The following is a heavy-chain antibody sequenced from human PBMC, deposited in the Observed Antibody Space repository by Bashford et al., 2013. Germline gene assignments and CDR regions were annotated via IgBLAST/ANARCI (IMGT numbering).Heavy chain of an antibody. Sequence: ASVKVSCQASGYTFTGYYIYWVRQAPGQGLEWMGWISPDTGDTNYAQKFQGRVTMTRDTSISTAYMELSSLKSDDTAVYYCARGPKGFATFHGRYFDSWALGTLVTVSS. D-gene: IGHD2/OR15-2a*01. CDR3: ARGPKGFATFHGRYFDS. CDR1: GYTFTGYY. J-gene: IGHJ4*02. V-gene: IGHV1-2*02. CDR2: ISPDTGDT.